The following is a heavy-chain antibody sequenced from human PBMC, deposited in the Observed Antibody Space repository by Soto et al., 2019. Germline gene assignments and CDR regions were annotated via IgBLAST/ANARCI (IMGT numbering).Heavy chain of an antibody. V-gene: IGHV3-23*01. CDR3: AKGACSGGSCYGTDY. D-gene: IGHD2-15*01. Sequence: WSLRLSCAASGFTFSNNAMRWVRQAPGKGLEWVSTISGGGGTYYADSVKGRFTISRDNYENTLYLQMNSLRAEDTAVYFCAKGACSGGSCYGTDYWGQGTLVTVSS. CDR2: ISGGGGT. CDR1: GFTFSNNA. J-gene: IGHJ4*02.